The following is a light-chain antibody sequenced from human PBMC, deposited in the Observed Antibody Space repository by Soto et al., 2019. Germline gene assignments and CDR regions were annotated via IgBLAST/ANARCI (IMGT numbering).Light chain of an antibody. CDR1: TSDVGGYNL. CDR2: EGT. V-gene: IGLV2-23*01. CDR3: CSYASTSSYV. Sequence: QSVLTQPASVSGSPGQSITISCSGTTSDVGGYNLVSWYQQHTAKAPKLLIYEGTQRPSGVSSRFSGSKSGNTASLTISGLQAEDEAEYYSCSYASTSSYVFGTGTKVTV. J-gene: IGLJ1*01.